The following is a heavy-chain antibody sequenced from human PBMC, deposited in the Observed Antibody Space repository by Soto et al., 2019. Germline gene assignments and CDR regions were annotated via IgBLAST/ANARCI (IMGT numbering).Heavy chain of an antibody. J-gene: IGHJ6*03. Sequence: QVQLVQSGAEVKPPGASVKVSCKASGYSFSNYDINWVRQATGQGLEWMGWMNPNSGKPDYAQKFQGRLTMTRDTSIGTAYMELSSLRSEDTAVYYCARGSSEILTGSPDMDVWGRGTTVTVSS. V-gene: IGHV1-8*01. CDR3: ARGSSEILTGSPDMDV. CDR1: GYSFSNYD. CDR2: MNPNSGKP.